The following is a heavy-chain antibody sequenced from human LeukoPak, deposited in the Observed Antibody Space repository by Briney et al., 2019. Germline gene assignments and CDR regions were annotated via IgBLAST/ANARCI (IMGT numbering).Heavy chain of an antibody. CDR1: GDSVSSSSDA. D-gene: IGHD1-14*01. Sequence: SQTLSPTSAISGDSVSSSSDAWNWIRQSPSRGLEWLGRTYYRSNDYAVSVKSRMTINADTSKNQVSLQLSSVTPEDTAVYYCARGRNHAFHIWGQGTMVTVSS. V-gene: IGHV6-1*01. CDR2: TYYRSN. J-gene: IGHJ3*02. CDR3: ARGRNHAFHI.